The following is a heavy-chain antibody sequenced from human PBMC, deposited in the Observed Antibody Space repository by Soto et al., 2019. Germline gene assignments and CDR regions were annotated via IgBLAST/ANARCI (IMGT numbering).Heavy chain of an antibody. CDR2: ISPSTSHI. V-gene: IGHV3-21*01. CDR1: GFTFSSGT. J-gene: IGHJ6*02. CDR3: SGCSGGACHQNYGMDV. D-gene: IGHD2-15*01. Sequence: EVPLVESGGGLVKPGGSLRLSCAVSGFTFSSGTMNWVRQAPGKGLEWVSSISPSTSHIYYADSVKGRFTISRDNAKNSLFLQMNSLRAEDTAVYYCSGCSGGACHQNYGMDVWGQGTTVTVSS.